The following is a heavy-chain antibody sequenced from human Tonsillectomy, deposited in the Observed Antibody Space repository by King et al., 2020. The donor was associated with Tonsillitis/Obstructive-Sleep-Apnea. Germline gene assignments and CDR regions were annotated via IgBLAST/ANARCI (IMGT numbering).Heavy chain of an antibody. V-gene: IGHV3-30*04. CDR1: GFTFSSYA. CDR3: ARDPGWSGYPSRDFDY. D-gene: IGHD3-3*01. Sequence: LQLVQSGGGVVQPGRSLRLSCAASGFTFSSYAMHWVRQAPGKGLEWVAVISYDGTNKYYADSVKGRFTISRDNSNNTLYLQMNSLRAEDTAVFYCARDPGWSGYPSRDFDYWGQGTLVTVSS. J-gene: IGHJ4*02. CDR2: ISYDGTNK.